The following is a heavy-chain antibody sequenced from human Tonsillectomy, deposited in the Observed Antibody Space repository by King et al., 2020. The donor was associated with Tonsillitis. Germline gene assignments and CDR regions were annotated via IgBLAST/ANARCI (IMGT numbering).Heavy chain of an antibody. J-gene: IGHJ4*02. Sequence: VQLVESGGGLVQPGGSLRLSCAASGFTFSSYSMNWVRQAPGKGLEWVSYISISSSTIYYADSVKGRFTISRDNAKNSLYLQMNSLSAEDTSVYYCARVGELLALDYWGQGTLVTVSS. V-gene: IGHV3-48*01. CDR2: ISISSSTI. CDR3: ARVGELLALDY. D-gene: IGHD1-26*01. CDR1: GFTFSSYS.